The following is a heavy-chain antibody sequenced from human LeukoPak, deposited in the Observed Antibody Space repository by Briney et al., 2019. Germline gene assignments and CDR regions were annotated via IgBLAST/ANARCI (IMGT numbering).Heavy chain of an antibody. CDR3: ARAPLSSSGYYN. CDR1: GFTFSSYS. CDR2: IRSTSNTV. V-gene: IGHV3-48*02. J-gene: IGHJ4*02. Sequence: GGSLRLSCAASGFTFSSYSMNWVRQAPGKGLEWVSYIRSTSNTVYYADSVKGRFTISRDNAKNSLYLQMISLRDEDTAMYYCARAPLSSSGYYNWGQGTLVTVSS. D-gene: IGHD3-22*01.